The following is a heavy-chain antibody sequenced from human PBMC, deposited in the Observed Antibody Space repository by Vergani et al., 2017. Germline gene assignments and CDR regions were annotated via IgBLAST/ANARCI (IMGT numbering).Heavy chain of an antibody. CDR3: AKEPPTDIAAAGTGDY. Sequence: EVQLLESGGGLVQPGGSLRLSCAASGFTFSSYAMSWVRQAPGKGLEWVSAISGSGGSTYYADSVKGRFTISRDNSKNTLYLLMNSLRAEDTAVYYCAKEPPTDIAAAGTGDYWGQGTLVTVSS. V-gene: IGHV3-23*01. D-gene: IGHD6-13*01. J-gene: IGHJ4*02. CDR2: ISGSGGST. CDR1: GFTFSSYA.